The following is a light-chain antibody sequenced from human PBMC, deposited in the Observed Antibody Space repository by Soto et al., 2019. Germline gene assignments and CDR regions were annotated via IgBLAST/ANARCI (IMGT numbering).Light chain of an antibody. CDR1: QSVSSY. CDR3: QQRSNWRT. CDR2: DAS. V-gene: IGKV3-11*01. Sequence: EIVLTQSPATLSLSPGERATLSCRASQSVSSYLAWYQQKTGQAPRLLIYDASNRATGIPARFSGSGSGTDFTLTISSLEPEDFAVYYCQQRSNWRTFGQGTKV. J-gene: IGKJ1*01.